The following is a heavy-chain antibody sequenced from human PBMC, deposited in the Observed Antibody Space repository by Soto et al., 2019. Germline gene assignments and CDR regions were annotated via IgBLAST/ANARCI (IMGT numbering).Heavy chain of an antibody. D-gene: IGHD3-3*01. V-gene: IGHV3-15*01. CDR1: GFTFSNAW. Sequence: EVQLVESGGGLVKPGGSLRLSCAASGFTFSNAWMSWVRQAPGKGLEWVGRIKSNTDGGTTDYAAPVKGRFTISRDDSKNTLYLQMNSLKTEDTAVYYCTTRYYDFWSGYYQGDYYYYMDVWGKGTTVTVSS. CDR3: TTRYYDFWSGYYQGDYYYYMDV. CDR2: IKSNTDGGTT. J-gene: IGHJ6*03.